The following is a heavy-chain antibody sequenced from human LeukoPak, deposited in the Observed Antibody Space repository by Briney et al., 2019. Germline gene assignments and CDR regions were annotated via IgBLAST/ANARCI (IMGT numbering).Heavy chain of an antibody. CDR2: ISSSSNYI. CDR3: ARGKTSQNIVTRKTYNWFDP. Sequence: GGSLRLSCAASGFTFTSYNMNWVRQAPGKGLEWVSSISSSSNYINYAHSLKGRFTISRDNAKNSLYLQMKSLRAEDTAVYYCARGKTSQNIVTRKTYNWFDPWGQGTLVTVSS. V-gene: IGHV3-21*01. D-gene: IGHD2/OR15-2a*01. J-gene: IGHJ5*02. CDR1: GFTFTSYN.